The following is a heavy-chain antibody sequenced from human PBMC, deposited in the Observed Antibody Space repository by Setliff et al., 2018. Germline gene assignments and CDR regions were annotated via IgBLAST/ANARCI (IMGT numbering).Heavy chain of an antibody. D-gene: IGHD1-7*01. Sequence: ASVKVSCKASGYTFTNYGVTWVRQAPGQGLEWMGWIGAYNGNTYNAHKFQGRVTMTSDTSASTAYMELSSLRSEDTAVFYCARDLTGTSGYWGQGTLVTVSS. CDR3: ARDLTGTSGY. V-gene: IGHV1-18*01. CDR2: IGAYNGNT. J-gene: IGHJ4*02. CDR1: GYTFTNYG.